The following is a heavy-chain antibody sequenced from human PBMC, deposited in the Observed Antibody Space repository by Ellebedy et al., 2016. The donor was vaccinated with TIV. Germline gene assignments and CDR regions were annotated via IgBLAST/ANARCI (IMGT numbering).Heavy chain of an antibody. CDR1: GGSISSGGYY. CDR3: ARESNVPGYSYYYYYYGMDV. CDR2: IYYSGST. Sequence: MPSETLSLTCAVSGGSISSGGYYWSWIRQHPGKGLEWIGYIYYSGSTYYNPSLKSRVTISVDTSKNQFSLKLSSVTAADTAVYYCARESNVPGYSYYYYYYGMDVWGQGTTVTVSS. V-gene: IGHV4-31*11. J-gene: IGHJ6*02. D-gene: IGHD5-18*01.